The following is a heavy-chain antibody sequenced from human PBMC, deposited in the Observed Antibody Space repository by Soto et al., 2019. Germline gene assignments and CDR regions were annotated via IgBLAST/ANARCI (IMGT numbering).Heavy chain of an antibody. CDR3: AGSAGYSSRIDALDI. V-gene: IGHV4-30-4*01. Sequence: QVQLQESGPGLVKPSQTLSLTCTVSGGSISSGDYYWSWIRQPPGKGLEWIGYIYYSGSTYYNPSLRGRVTISVDTSKNQFSLKLSSVTAADKAVYYCAGSAGYSSRIDALDIWGQGTMVTVSS. D-gene: IGHD5-18*01. CDR2: IYYSGST. J-gene: IGHJ3*02. CDR1: GGSISSGDYY.